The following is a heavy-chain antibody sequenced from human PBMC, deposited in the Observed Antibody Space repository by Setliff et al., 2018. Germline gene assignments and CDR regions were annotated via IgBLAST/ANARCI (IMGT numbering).Heavy chain of an antibody. CDR2: IFPGDSDT. J-gene: IGHJ3*02. CDR1: GYSFTSYW. Sequence: GESLKISCKGSGYSFTSYWIGWVRQMPGKGLEWMGIIFPGDSDTVYSPSSQGQVTITADRSITTAYLPWSSLKASDTAIYYCARNRVALYDAFDIWGQGTMVTVSS. V-gene: IGHV5-51*01. D-gene: IGHD5-12*01. CDR3: ARNRVALYDAFDI.